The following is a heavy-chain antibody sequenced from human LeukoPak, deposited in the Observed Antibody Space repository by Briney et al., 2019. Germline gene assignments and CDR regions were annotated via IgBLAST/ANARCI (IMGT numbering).Heavy chain of an antibody. Sequence: GGSLRLSCAASGFTFSSYAMSWVRQAPGKGLEGVSAISGSGGSTYYADSVKGRFTISRDNSKNTLYLQMNSLRAEDTAVYYCAKDYYDSSGYYYVAAFDIWGQGTMVTVSS. CDR2: ISGSGGST. CDR1: GFTFSSYA. D-gene: IGHD3-22*01. J-gene: IGHJ3*02. V-gene: IGHV3-23*01. CDR3: AKDYYDSSGYYYVAAFDI.